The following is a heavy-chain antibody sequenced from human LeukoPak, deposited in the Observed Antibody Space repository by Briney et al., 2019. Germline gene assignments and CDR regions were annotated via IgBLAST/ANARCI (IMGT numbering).Heavy chain of an antibody. CDR1: GFTFSSYA. Sequence: GGSLRLSCAASGFTFSSYAMHWVRQAPGKGLEWVAVISYDGSNKYYADSVKGRFTISRDNSKNTLYLQMNSLRAEDTAVYYWARDGGGDTALADCFNPGGKEPLVTVSS. V-gene: IGHV3-30*04. CDR3: ARDGGGDTALADCFNP. J-gene: IGHJ5*02. CDR2: ISYDGSNK. D-gene: IGHD5-18*01.